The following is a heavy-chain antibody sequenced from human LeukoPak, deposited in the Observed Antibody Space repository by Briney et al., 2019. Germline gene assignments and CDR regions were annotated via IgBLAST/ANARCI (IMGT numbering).Heavy chain of an antibody. V-gene: IGHV1-69*13. CDR3: ARDQDCSGGSCSLPYYYYYGMDV. CDR2: IIPIFGTA. CDR1: GGTFSSYA. J-gene: IGHJ6*02. D-gene: IGHD2-15*01. Sequence: SVKVSCKASGGTFSSYAISWVRQAPGQGLEWMGGIIPIFGTANYAQRFQGRVTITADESTSTAYMELSSLRSEVTAVYYCARDQDCSGGSCSLPYYYYYGMDVWGQGTTVTVSS.